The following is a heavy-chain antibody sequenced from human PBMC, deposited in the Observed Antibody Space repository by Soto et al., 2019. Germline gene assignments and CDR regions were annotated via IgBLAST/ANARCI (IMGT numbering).Heavy chain of an antibody. CDR2: ISYDGSNK. D-gene: IGHD3-3*01. V-gene: IGHV3-30-3*01. CDR3: ARDQRSAGVVIVY. Sequence: QVQLVESGGGVVQPGRYLRLSCAASGFTFSSYAMHWFRQAPGKGLEWVAVISYDGSNKYYADSVKGRFTISRDNSKNTLYLQMNSLRAEDTAVYYWARDQRSAGVVIVYWGQGTMVTFSS. J-gene: IGHJ4*02. CDR1: GFTFSSYA.